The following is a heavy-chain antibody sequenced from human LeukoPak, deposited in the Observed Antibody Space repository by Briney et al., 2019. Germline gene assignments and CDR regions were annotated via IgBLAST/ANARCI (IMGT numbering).Heavy chain of an antibody. CDR3: ARDPYSGNYGNYYYYYMDV. D-gene: IGHD1-26*01. V-gene: IGHV3-21*01. CDR2: ITSSGTYT. Sequence: GGSLRLSCAPSGFTFNNYNMNWVRQAPGRGLEWVSSITSSGTYTFYADSVKGRFTISRDNAKNTLYLQMNSLGPEDTAVYYCARDPYSGNYGNYYYYYMDVWGKGTTVTISS. CDR1: GFTFNNYN. J-gene: IGHJ6*03.